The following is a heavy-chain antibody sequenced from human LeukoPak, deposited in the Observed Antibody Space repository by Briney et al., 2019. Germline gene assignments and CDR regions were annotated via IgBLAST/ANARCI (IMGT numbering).Heavy chain of an antibody. CDR3: ARDTGCAGGTCFSFYDY. Sequence: GRSLRLSCSASGFTFSTYWMTSVRHAPGKGLEWVTNIKEDGRQKYYVDSVKGRFTISRENAKNSLYLQMDSLRAEDTAVYYCARDTGCAGGTCFSFYDYWGQGTLVTVSS. D-gene: IGHD2-15*01. J-gene: IGHJ4*02. CDR1: GFTFSTYW. V-gene: IGHV3-7*01. CDR2: IKEDGRQK.